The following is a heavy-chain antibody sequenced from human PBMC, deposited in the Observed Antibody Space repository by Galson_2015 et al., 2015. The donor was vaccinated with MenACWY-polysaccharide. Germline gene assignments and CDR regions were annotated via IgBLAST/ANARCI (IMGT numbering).Heavy chain of an antibody. CDR1: GFTLTRYW. J-gene: IGHJ4*02. CDR3: WVYCSSASCYSGIPS. CDR2: INNDGTRT. D-gene: IGHD2-2*02. Sequence: SLRLSCAASGFTLTRYWMSWVRQVPGQGPMYVSVINNDGTRTTYADSVKGRFTISKDNAKNTLYLQMTSLRADDSAVYYCWVYCSSASCYSGIPSGGQGTLVTVSS. V-gene: IGHV3-74*03.